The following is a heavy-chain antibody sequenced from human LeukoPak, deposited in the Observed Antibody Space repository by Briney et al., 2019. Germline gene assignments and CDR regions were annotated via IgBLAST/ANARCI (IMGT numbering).Heavy chain of an antibody. J-gene: IGHJ4*02. CDR1: GFIFSDYY. D-gene: IGHD3-9*01. CDR3: ARDPVLRYFDWTSSG. Sequence: GGSLRLSCAASGFIFSDYYMSWIRQAPGKGLVWVSRIKSDGSRTDYADSVKGRFTISRDNAKNSLYLQMNSLRAEDTAVYYCARDPVLRYFDWTSSGGGQGTLVTVSS. CDR2: IKSDGSRT. V-gene: IGHV3-74*01.